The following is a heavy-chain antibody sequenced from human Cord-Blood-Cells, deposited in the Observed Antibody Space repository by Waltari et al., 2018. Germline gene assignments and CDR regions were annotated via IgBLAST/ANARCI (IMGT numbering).Heavy chain of an antibody. Sequence: QVQLVESGGGVVQPGRSLRLSCAASAFPFSSYAMHWVRQAPGKGLEWVAVISYDGSNKYYADSVKGRFTISRDNSKNTLYLQMNSLRAEDTAVYYCARDRGGEGAFDIWGQGTMVTVSS. V-gene: IGHV3-30-3*01. D-gene: IGHD3-10*01. J-gene: IGHJ3*02. CDR3: ARDRGGEGAFDI. CDR2: ISYDGSNK. CDR1: AFPFSSYA.